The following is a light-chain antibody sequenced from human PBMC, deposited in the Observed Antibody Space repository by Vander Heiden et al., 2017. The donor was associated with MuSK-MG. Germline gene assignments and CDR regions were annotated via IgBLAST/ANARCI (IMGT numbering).Light chain of an antibody. CDR2: KAS. V-gene: IGKV1-5*03. CDR3: QHYDGYPLT. Sequence: DIQMTQSPSTLSASVGDRVTITCRASQSISTWLAWYQQMPGKAPKLLIYKASTLETGVPSRFSGSGSGTEFTLTISSLQPDDFATYYCQHYDGYPLTFGGGTKVEIQ. J-gene: IGKJ4*01. CDR1: QSISTW.